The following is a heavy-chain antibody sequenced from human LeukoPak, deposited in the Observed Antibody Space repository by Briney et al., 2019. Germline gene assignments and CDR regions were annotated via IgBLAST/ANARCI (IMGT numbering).Heavy chain of an antibody. CDR2: ISGSGGST. D-gene: IGHD3-10*01. V-gene: IGHV3-23*01. CDR1: GFTFSSYA. Sequence: GGSLRLSCAASGFTFSSYAMSWVRQAPGKGLEWVSAISGSGGSTYYADSVKGRFTISRDSSKNTLYLQMNSLRAEDTAVYYCAKSTDYYGSGSYLNAFDIWGRGTMVTVSS. J-gene: IGHJ3*02. CDR3: AKSTDYYGSGSYLNAFDI.